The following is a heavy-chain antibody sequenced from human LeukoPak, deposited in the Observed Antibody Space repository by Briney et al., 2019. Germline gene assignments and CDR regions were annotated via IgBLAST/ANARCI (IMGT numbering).Heavy chain of an antibody. Sequence: GGSLRLSCAASGFIVSSNYMSWVRQAPGKGLEWVSIIYSGGTTYYADSVKGRFTISRDTSKNTLYLQMNSLRAEDTAVYYCAREVGATLGLDPWGQGTLVTVSS. CDR1: GFIVSSNY. CDR3: AREVGATLGLDP. J-gene: IGHJ5*02. D-gene: IGHD1-26*01. CDR2: IYSGGTT. V-gene: IGHV3-53*01.